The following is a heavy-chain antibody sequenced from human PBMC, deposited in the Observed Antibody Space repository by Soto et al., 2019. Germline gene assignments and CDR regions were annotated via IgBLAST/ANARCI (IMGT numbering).Heavy chain of an antibody. Sequence: QVQLQQWGAGLLKPSETLSLTCAVYGGSFSGYYWSWIRQPPGKGLEWIGEIKHSGSTNYNPSLKSRVTISVDTSKNQFSLKLSSVTAADTAVYYCARVRCSGGSCYSPPIYWGQGTLVTVSS. D-gene: IGHD2-15*01. J-gene: IGHJ4*02. CDR3: ARVRCSGGSCYSPPIY. CDR2: IKHSGST. CDR1: GGSFSGYY. V-gene: IGHV4-34*01.